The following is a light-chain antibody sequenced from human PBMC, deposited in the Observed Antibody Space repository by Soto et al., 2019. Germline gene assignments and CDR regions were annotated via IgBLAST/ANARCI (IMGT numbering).Light chain of an antibody. CDR2: DAS. CDR1: QSMSID. CDR3: QQRINWPPIT. Sequence: EIVLTQSPATLSLSPGERDPLSCRASQSMSIDLAWYQQKPGQAPRLRIYDASNRATGIPARFSGSGSGTDFTLTISSLEPEDFAVYYCQQRINWPPITFGQGTRLEIK. V-gene: IGKV3-11*01. J-gene: IGKJ5*01.